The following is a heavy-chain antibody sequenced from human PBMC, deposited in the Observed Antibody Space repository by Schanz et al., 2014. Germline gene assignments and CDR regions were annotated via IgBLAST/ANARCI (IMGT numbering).Heavy chain of an antibody. Sequence: EVWLVESGGGLAQPGGSLRLSCAASGFTFDHYAMNWVRQAPGKGLEWVSLVRHDGESRYYADSVKGRFTISRDNSKNMVYLQMNSLTVEDTAVYYCAKGGFTSPFDPWAREPWSSSPQ. CDR1: GFTFDHYA. CDR3: AKGGFTSPFDP. J-gene: IGHJ5*02. D-gene: IGHD2-2*01. CDR2: VRHDGESR. V-gene: IGHV3-23*04.